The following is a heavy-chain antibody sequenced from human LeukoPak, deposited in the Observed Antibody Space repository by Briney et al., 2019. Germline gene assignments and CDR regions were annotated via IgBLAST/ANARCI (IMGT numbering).Heavy chain of an antibody. CDR1: GGSISSGGYY. V-gene: IGHV4-31*03. Sequence: SQTPSLTCTVSGGSISSGGYYWSWIRQHPGKGLEWIGYIYYSGSTYYNPSLKSRVTISVDTSKNQFSLKLSSVTAADTAVYYCARAPRGLNAFDIWGQGTMVTVSS. CDR2: IYYSGST. J-gene: IGHJ3*02. D-gene: IGHD3-10*01. CDR3: ARAPRGLNAFDI.